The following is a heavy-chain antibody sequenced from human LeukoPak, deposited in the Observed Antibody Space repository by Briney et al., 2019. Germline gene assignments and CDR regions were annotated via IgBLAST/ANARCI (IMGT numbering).Heavy chain of an antibody. CDR3: ARSVRGSGYSYYYGMDV. J-gene: IGHJ6*02. V-gene: IGHV1-2*04. Sequence: ASVKVSCKASGYTFTGYYMHWVRQAPGQGLEWMGWINPNSGGTNYAQKFQGWVTMTRDTSISTAYMELSRLRSDDTVVYYCARSVRGSGYSYYYGMDVWGQGTTVTVSS. D-gene: IGHD5-12*01. CDR2: INPNSGGT. CDR1: GYTFTGYY.